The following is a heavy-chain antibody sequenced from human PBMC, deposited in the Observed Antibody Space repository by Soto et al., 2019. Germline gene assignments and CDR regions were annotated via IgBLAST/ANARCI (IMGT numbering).Heavy chain of an antibody. CDR2: TYSGVSK. Sequence: PGGALRLSCAASGFTFSNYISCVRQAPGKGLEWVSVTYSGVSKYYAESVKGRFTISRDNSKNTLYLKMNSLRAEDTAVYYCARGLYSGWHYFDYWGQGTLVTVSS. CDR1: GFTFSNY. D-gene: IGHD5-12*01. V-gene: IGHV3-66*01. CDR3: ARGLYSGWHYFDY. J-gene: IGHJ4*02.